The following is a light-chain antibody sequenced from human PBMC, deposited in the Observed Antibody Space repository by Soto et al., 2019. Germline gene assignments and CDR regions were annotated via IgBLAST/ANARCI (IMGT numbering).Light chain of an antibody. Sequence: EIVLTQSPGTLSLSPGERATLSCRASQSVSSNYFAWYQQKPGQAPRLLIFGASSRATGTPDRFSGSGSGTEFTLTISRLEPEDFAVYYCQQDANSPPPTFGGGSKVEIK. CDR2: GAS. V-gene: IGKV3-20*01. CDR3: QQDANSPPPT. J-gene: IGKJ4*01. CDR1: QSVSSNY.